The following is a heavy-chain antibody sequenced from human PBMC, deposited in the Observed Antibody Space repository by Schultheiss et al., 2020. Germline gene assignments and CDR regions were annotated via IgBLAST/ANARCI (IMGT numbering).Heavy chain of an antibody. CDR2: IYPAGSDT. CDR1: GYSFSNYW. V-gene: IGHV5-51*01. J-gene: IGHJ4*02. Sequence: SLRLSCKGSGYSFSNYWIGWVRQMPGKGLEWMGIIYPAGSDTRYSPSFQGQVTISADKSISTAYLQWSSLKASDTAMYYCVRRAFSSGYLFDYWGQGILVTVSS. CDR3: VRRAFSSGYLFDY. D-gene: IGHD3-22*01.